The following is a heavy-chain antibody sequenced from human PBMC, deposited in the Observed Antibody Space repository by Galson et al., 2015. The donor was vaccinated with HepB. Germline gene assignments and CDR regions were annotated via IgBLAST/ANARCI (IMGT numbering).Heavy chain of an antibody. V-gene: IGHV4-30-2*01. CDR1: GGSITSSGYS. CDR2: ISHSGNT. Sequence: TLSLPCAASGGSITSSGYSWSWIRQPPGKALEWIGDISHSGNTYYSPSLKSRVTMSLDRSKNQFPLKLSSVTAADTAVYYCASANPRQPYSYYYMDVWGKGTTVTVSS. D-gene: IGHD5-18*01. CDR3: ASANPRQPYSYYYMDV. J-gene: IGHJ6*03.